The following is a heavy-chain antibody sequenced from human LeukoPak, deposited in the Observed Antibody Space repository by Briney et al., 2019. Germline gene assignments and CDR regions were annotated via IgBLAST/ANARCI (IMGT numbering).Heavy chain of an antibody. CDR2: IYHSGST. CDR1: GYSISSGYY. V-gene: IGHV4-38-2*02. CDR3: ARGPTAYSSSSLYFDY. J-gene: IGHJ4*02. D-gene: IGHD6-6*01. Sequence: PSETLSLTCTVSGYSISSGYYWGWIRQPPGKGLEWIGNIYHSGSTYYNPSLKSRVTISVDTSKNQFSLKLSSVSAADTAVYYCARGPTAYSSSSLYFDYWGQGTLVTVSS.